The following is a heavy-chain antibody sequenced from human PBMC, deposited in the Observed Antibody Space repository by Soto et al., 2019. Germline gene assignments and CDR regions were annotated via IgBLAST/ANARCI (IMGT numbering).Heavy chain of an antibody. CDR2: VFWNDDK. CDR1: GFSFGVSGVG. Sequence: QITLKESGPTLVKPTQTLTLTCTFSGFSFGVSGVGVGWIRQPPGRALEWLGLVFWNDDKRYSPSLESRLTLTKDTSNNQVVHTVTNLDPGDTGTYYCARAYTYDFDHWGQGTLVTVSS. D-gene: IGHD2-21*01. V-gene: IGHV2-5*01. CDR3: ARAYTYDFDH. J-gene: IGHJ4*02.